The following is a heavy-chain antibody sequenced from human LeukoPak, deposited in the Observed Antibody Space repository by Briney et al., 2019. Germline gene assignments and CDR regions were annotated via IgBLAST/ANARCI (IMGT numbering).Heavy chain of an antibody. Sequence: GGSLRLSCAASGFTFDDYAMHWVRQAPGKGLEWVSGISWNSGSIGYADSVKGRFTISRDNAKNSLYLQMNSLKTEDTAVYYCTTAPRWVSYNDYWGRGTLVTVSS. CDR1: GFTFDDYA. D-gene: IGHD1-26*01. J-gene: IGHJ4*02. CDR2: ISWNSGSI. V-gene: IGHV3-9*01. CDR3: TTAPRWVSYNDY.